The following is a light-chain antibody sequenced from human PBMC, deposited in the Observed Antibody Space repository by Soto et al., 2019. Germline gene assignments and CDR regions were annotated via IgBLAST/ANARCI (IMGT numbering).Light chain of an antibody. CDR2: EVS. V-gene: IGLV2-14*01. Sequence: QSALTQPASVSGSPGQSITISCTGSSSDVGGYNYVSWYQQHPGKAPKLMIHEVSNRPSGISTRFSGSKSGNTASLTISGLQAEDEADYYCSSYTDRQSYLFGTGTKLTVL. CDR3: SSYTDRQSYL. CDR1: SSDVGGYNY. J-gene: IGLJ1*01.